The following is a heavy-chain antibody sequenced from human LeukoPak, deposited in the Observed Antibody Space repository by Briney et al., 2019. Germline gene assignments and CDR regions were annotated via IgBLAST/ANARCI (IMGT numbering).Heavy chain of an antibody. CDR3: ASMRSYWYFDL. D-gene: IGHD2-2*01. V-gene: IGHV4-59*01. Sequence: SSETLSLTCTVSGGSISSYYWSWIRQPPGKGLEWIGYIYYSGSTNYNPSLKSRVTISVDTSKNQFSLKLSSVTAADTAVYYCASMRSYWYFDLWGRGTLVTVSS. CDR2: IYYSGST. J-gene: IGHJ2*01. CDR1: GGSISSYY.